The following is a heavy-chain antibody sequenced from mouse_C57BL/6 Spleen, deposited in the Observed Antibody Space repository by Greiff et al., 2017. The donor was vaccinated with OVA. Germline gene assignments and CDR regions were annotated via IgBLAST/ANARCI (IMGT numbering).Heavy chain of an antibody. J-gene: IGHJ3*01. V-gene: IGHV1-64*01. Sequence: QVQLQQPGAELVKPGASVKLSCKASGYTFTSYWMHWVKQRPGQGLEWIGMIHPNSGSTNYNEKFKSKATLTVDKSSSTAYMQLSSLTSEDSAVYFCARNEVDRRFAYWGQGTLVTVSA. CDR2: IHPNSGST. D-gene: IGHD1-1*02. CDR3: ARNEVDRRFAY. CDR1: GYTFTSYW.